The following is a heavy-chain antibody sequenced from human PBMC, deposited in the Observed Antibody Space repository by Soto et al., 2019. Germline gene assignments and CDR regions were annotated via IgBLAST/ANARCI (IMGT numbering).Heavy chain of an antibody. CDR3: ARGVLGPKGLGNY. CDR2: INAGNGNT. V-gene: IGHV1-3*01. J-gene: IGHJ4*02. Sequence: QVQLVQSGAEVKKPGASVKVSCKASGYTFTSYAMHWVRQARGQRLEWMGWINAGNGNTKYSQKFQGRVTITRDPSASTAYMELSSLRSEDTAVYYCARGVLGPKGLGNYWGQGTLVTVSS. CDR1: GYTFTSYA. D-gene: IGHD3-16*01.